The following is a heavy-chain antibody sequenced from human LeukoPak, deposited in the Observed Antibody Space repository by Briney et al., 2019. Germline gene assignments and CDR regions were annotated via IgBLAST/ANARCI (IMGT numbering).Heavy chain of an antibody. CDR1: GGSISSYC. CDR2: IYTSGST. V-gene: IGHV4-4*07. D-gene: IGHD1-26*01. CDR3: ARQSPARYSGSYSADY. Sequence: SETLSLTCTVSGGSISSYCWSWIRQPAGKGLEWIGRIYTSGSTNYNPSLKSRFTMSVDTSKNQSYLKVSSVTAPDTAVYYCARQSPARYSGSYSADYWGQGTLVTVSS. J-gene: IGHJ4*02.